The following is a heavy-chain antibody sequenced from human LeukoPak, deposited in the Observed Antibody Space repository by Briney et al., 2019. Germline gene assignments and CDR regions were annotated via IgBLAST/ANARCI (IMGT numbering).Heavy chain of an antibody. V-gene: IGHV3-15*01. J-gene: IGHJ4*02. CDR3: TTATWEEFDY. Sequence: GGSLRLSCEASGFTFDDYGMSWVRQAPGKGLEWVGRIKSKTDGGTTDYTAPVKGRFTISRDDSKNTLYLQMNSLKTEDTAVYYCTTATWEEFDYWGQGTLVTVSS. CDR1: GFTFDDYG. CDR2: IKSKTDGGTT. D-gene: IGHD1-26*01.